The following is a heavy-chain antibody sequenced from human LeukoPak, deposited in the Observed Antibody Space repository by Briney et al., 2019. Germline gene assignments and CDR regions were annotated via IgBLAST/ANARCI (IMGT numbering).Heavy chain of an antibody. J-gene: IGHJ4*02. CDR3: ARWPSGYHNT. Sequence: PGGSVTLSRAPSEFSVGINYMTCVRQPRGEGVEWGSLIYSDGSTYYADSMNGRFTISRDNSKNTLDLQMNSRSGEDTAVYYCARWPSGYHNTGGQGTLVTVSS. CDR1: EFSVGINY. D-gene: IGHD5-12*01. CDR2: IYSDGST. V-gene: IGHV3-66*01.